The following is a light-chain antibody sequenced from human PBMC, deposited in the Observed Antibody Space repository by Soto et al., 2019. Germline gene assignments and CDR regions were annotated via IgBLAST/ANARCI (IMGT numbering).Light chain of an antibody. CDR1: SSDVGGYNY. J-gene: IGLJ1*01. V-gene: IGLV2-14*01. Sequence: LTQPASVSGSPGQSITISCTGPSSDVGGYNYVSWYQQHPGKAPKLMIYEVSNRPSGVSNRFSGSKSGNTASLTISGLQAEDEADYYCSSYTSSSTLVFGTGTKVTVL. CDR3: SSYTSSSTLV. CDR2: EVS.